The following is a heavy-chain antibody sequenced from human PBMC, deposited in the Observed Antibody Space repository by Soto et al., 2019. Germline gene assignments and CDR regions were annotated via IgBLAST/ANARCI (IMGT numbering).Heavy chain of an antibody. J-gene: IGHJ6*02. CDR1: GGTFSSYA. CDR2: IIPIFGTA. V-gene: IGHV1-69*13. D-gene: IGHD2-8*01. Sequence: SVKVSCKASGGTFSSYAISWVRQAPGQGLEWMGGIIPIFGTANYAQKFQGRVTITADESTRTAYMELSRLRSEDTAVYYCAREWCTSGVCSYGMDVWGPGTPVTVSS. CDR3: AREWCTSGVCSYGMDV.